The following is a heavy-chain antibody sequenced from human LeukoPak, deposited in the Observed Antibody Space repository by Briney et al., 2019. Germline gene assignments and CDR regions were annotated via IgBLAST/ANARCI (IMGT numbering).Heavy chain of an antibody. V-gene: IGHV3-7*05. CDR1: RFSFSIYW. CDR2: IKQDGSEK. CDR3: ARDTSSSYGSGSDY. J-gene: IGHJ4*02. D-gene: IGHD3-10*01. Sequence: GGSLRLSCAASRFSFSIYWMNWVRQAPGKGLEWVANIKQDGSEKYYVDSVKGRFTISRDNAKNSLYLQMNSLRAEDTALYYCARDTSSSYGSGSDYWGQGTLVTVSS.